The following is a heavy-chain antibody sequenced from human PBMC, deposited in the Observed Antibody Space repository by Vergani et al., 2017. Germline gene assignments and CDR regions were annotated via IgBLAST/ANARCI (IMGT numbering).Heavy chain of an antibody. D-gene: IGHD3-9*01. CDR1: GYTFSNYY. V-gene: IGHV1-46*03. Sequence: QVQVVQSGAEVKKSGASVKVSCNTSGYTFSNYYMHWVRQAPEQGLEWMVIINPSGGHTNYAQKFQGRVTMTRDTSTSTVYMGLSSLRSEDTAIYYCARGDYGILTGYRYWGQGTLVTVSA. J-gene: IGHJ4*02. CDR3: ARGDYGILTGYRY. CDR2: INPSGGHT.